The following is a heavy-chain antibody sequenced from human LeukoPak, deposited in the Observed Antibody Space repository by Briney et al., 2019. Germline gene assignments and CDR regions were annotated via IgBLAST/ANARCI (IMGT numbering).Heavy chain of an antibody. Sequence: PGGSLRLSCAASGFTFSNAWMNWVRQAPGKGLEWVANIKQDGSEKYYVDSVKGRFTISRDNVKNSLYLQMNSLRAEDTAVYYCARDRLTGYSSSWSHFDYWGQGTLVTVSS. V-gene: IGHV3-7*03. CDR2: IKQDGSEK. D-gene: IGHD6-13*01. J-gene: IGHJ4*02. CDR3: ARDRLTGYSSSWSHFDY. CDR1: GFTFSNAW.